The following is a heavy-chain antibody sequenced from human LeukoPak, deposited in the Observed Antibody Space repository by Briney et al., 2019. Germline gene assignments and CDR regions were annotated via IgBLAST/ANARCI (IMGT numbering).Heavy chain of an antibody. CDR3: ATDKVTAFDY. Sequence: ASVKVSCKASGGTFSSYAISWVRQAPGQGLEWMGGIIPIFGTAIYAQKFQGRVTITADESTSTAYMELSSLRSGDTAVYYCATDKVTAFDYWGQGTLVTVCS. CDR2: IIPIFGTA. V-gene: IGHV1-69*13. J-gene: IGHJ4*02. D-gene: IGHD2-21*02. CDR1: GGTFSSYA.